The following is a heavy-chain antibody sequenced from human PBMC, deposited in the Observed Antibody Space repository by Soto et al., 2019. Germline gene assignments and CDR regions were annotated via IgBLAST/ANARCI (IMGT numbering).Heavy chain of an antibody. J-gene: IGHJ5*02. CDR1: DDSISTRNYY. Sequence: QLQLQESGPRLVKPWETLSLTCSVSDDSISTRNYYWAWVRQPPEMGPEWIGSVDYAGRAYYNPSLKSRVTISADTSENHFSLHLSSMTAADTSMYYCAKHSHHGRFSWGQGTLVTVSS. CDR3: AKHSHHGRFS. CDR2: VDYAGRA. V-gene: IGHV4-39*01. D-gene: IGHD1-26*01.